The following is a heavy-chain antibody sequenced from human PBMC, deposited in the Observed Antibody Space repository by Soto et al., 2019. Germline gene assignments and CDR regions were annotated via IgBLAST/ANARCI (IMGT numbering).Heavy chain of an antibody. D-gene: IGHD6-19*01. CDR1: GFTFSDYW. J-gene: IGHJ5*02. CDR2: IQQDGSER. CDR3: VRDRGGISSGWRGWFDP. Sequence: EVQLVESGGGLVQPGGSLRLSCAASGFTFSDYWMSWVRQAPGKGLEWVANIQQDGSERYYVDSVKGRFTISRDNAKNSLYLQINNLRAEDTAVFYCVRDRGGISSGWRGWFDPWGQGTLVTVSS. V-gene: IGHV3-7*01.